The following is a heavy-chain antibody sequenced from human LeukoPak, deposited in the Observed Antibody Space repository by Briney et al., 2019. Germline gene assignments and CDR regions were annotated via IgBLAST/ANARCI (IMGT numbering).Heavy chain of an antibody. D-gene: IGHD3-22*01. V-gene: IGHV4-30-2*01. CDR1: GGSISSGGYS. CDR2: IYHSGST. CDR3: ARSVTSSGYPPFGAK. J-gene: IGHJ4*02. Sequence: SETLSLTCAVSGGSISSGGYSWSWIRQPPGKDLEWIGYIYHSGSTYYNPSLKSRVTISVDRSKNQFSLKLSSVTAADTAVYYCARSVTSSGYPPFGAKWGQGTLVTVSS.